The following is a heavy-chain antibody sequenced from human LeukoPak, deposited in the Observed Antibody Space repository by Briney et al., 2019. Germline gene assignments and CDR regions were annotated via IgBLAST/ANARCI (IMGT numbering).Heavy chain of an antibody. J-gene: IGHJ4*02. Sequence: ASVKVSCKASGYTFTDYYLHWVRQAPGQGLEWMGWINPDSGGANYAQKFQGRVTMSGDTSIGTAYMELSSLRSDDTAVYYCARALAPRGLMGYWGQGTLVTVSS. CDR3: ARALAPRGLMGY. V-gene: IGHV1-2*02. CDR1: GYTFTDYY. D-gene: IGHD3-10*01. CDR2: INPDSGGA.